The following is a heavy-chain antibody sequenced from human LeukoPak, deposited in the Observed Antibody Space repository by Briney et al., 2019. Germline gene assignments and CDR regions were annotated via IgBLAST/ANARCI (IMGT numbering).Heavy chain of an antibody. D-gene: IGHD1-26*01. CDR2: ISSSKSYI. V-gene: IGHV3-21*01. Sequence: GGSLRLSCAASGFSFSSYNMNWVRQAPGKGLEWVSSISSSKSYIFYADSVKGRFTISRGNAKNSLYLEMTSLRAEDTALYYCASGSPAGDYWGQGTLVTVSS. J-gene: IGHJ4*02. CDR1: GFSFSSYN. CDR3: ASGSPAGDY.